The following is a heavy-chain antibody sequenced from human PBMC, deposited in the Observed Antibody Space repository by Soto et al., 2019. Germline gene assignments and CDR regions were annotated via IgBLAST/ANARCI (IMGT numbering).Heavy chain of an antibody. V-gene: IGHV1-69*02. D-gene: IGHD2-2*01. Sequence: ASVKVSCKASGGTFSSYTISWVRQAPGQGLEWMGRIIPILGIANYAQKFQGRVTITADKSTSTAYMELSSLRSEDTAVDYVGSAPSPGGPAGYYSSASGLGLGQGAYWGQGPLVTVSS. CDR3: GSAPSPGGPAGYYSSASGLGLGQGAY. CDR2: IIPILGIA. CDR1: GGTFSSYT. J-gene: IGHJ4*02.